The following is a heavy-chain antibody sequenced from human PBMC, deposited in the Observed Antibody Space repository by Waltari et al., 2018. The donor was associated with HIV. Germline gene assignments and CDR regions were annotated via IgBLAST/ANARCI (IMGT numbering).Heavy chain of an antibody. Sequence: QVQLVESGGGVVQPGRSLRLSCAASGFTFSSFGMHWVRQAPGKGLEWVAVIWYDGSNKYYADSVKGRFTISRDNSKNTLYLQMNSLRAEDTAVYYCAREGGYYDMYYGMDVWGQGTTVTVSS. J-gene: IGHJ6*02. CDR3: AREGGYYDMYYGMDV. CDR2: IWYDGSNK. D-gene: IGHD3-22*01. V-gene: IGHV3-33*01. CDR1: GFTFSSFG.